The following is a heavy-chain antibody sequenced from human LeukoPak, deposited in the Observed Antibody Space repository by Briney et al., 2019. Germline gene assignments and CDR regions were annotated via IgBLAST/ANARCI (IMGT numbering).Heavy chain of an antibody. D-gene: IGHD3-3*01. Sequence: GGSLRLSCAASVFTFSSYGMHWVRQAPGKGLEGVAFIRYDGSNKYYADSVKGRFTVSRDNSKNTLYLQMNSLRAEDTAVYYCAKRYDFWSGYSDYWGQGTLVTVSS. CDR3: AKRYDFWSGYSDY. V-gene: IGHV3-30*02. CDR1: VFTFSSYG. J-gene: IGHJ4*02. CDR2: IRYDGSNK.